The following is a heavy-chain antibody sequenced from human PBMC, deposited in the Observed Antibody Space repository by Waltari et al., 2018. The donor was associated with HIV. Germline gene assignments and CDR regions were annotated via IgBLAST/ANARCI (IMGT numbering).Heavy chain of an antibody. CDR2: ISWNSGSI. CDR1: GFTFDDYA. J-gene: IGHJ3*02. D-gene: IGHD3-22*01. CDR3: AKGSYDSSGYCCVGAFDI. V-gene: IGHV3-9*01. Sequence: EVQLVESGGGLVQPGRSLRLSCAASGFTFDDYAMHWVRQAPGKGLEWVSGISWNSGSIGYADSVKGRFTISRDNAKNSLYLQMNSLRAEDTALYYCAKGSYDSSGYCCVGAFDIWGQGTMVTVSS.